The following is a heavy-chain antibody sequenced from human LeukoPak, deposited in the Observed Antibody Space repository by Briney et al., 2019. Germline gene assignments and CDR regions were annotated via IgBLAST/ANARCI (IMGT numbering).Heavy chain of an antibody. CDR2: ISYDGSIK. Sequence: GRSLRLSCAASGFTFSSYAMHWVRQAPGKGLEWVAVISYDGSIKYYADSVKGRFTISRDNSKNTLYLQMNSLRAEDTAVYYCARVGDDPYYDSSGSYYFDYWGQGTLVTVSS. V-gene: IGHV3-30-3*01. CDR3: ARVGDDPYYDSSGSYYFDY. J-gene: IGHJ4*02. D-gene: IGHD3-22*01. CDR1: GFTFSSYA.